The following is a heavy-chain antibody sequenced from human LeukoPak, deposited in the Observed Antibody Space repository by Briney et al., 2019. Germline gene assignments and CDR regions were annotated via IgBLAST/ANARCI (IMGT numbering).Heavy chain of an antibody. CDR1: GGSISNYY. V-gene: IGHV4-59*01. D-gene: IGHD4-11*01. CDR3: ARALISQYPNRNSDY. CDR2: IYYSGST. Sequence: PSETLSLTCTVSGGSISNYYWSWIRQPPGKGLEWIGYIYYSGSTNYNPSLKSRVIISVDTSKNQCSLKLSYVTAADTAVYYCARALISQYPNRNSDYWGQGTLVTVSS. J-gene: IGHJ4*02.